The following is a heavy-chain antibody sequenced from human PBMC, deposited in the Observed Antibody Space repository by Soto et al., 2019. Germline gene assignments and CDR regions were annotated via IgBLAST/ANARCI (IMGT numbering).Heavy chain of an antibody. CDR3: ASSYYGSGNPKDYYYGMDV. D-gene: IGHD3-10*01. V-gene: IGHV1-3*01. CDR1: GYTFTSYA. Sequence: ASVKVSCKASGYTFTSYAMHWVRQAPGQRLEWMGWINAGNGNTKYSQKFQGRVTITRDTSASTAYMELSSLSSEDTAVFYCASSYYGSGNPKDYYYGMDVWGQGTTVTVSS. J-gene: IGHJ6*02. CDR2: INAGNGNT.